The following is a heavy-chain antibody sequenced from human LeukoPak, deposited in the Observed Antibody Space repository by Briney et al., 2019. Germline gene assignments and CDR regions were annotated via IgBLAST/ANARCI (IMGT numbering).Heavy chain of an antibody. CDR1: GGSISSSSDF. D-gene: IGHD3-10*01. V-gene: IGHV4-39*07. J-gene: IGHJ5*02. Sequence: SETLSLTCTVSGGSISSSSDFWGWIRQPPGKAPEWIGSIHYNGSTHDNPSLKSRVTMAVDMSQNLFSLKLSSVTAADTAVYYCAREVTMVRGGWFDPWGQGTLVTVSS. CDR3: AREVTMVRGGWFDP. CDR2: IHYNGST.